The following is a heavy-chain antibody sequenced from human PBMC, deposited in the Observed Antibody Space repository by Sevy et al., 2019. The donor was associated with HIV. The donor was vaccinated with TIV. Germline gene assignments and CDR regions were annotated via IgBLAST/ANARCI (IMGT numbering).Heavy chain of an antibody. CDR2: ISGSGGST. D-gene: IGHD3-10*01. CDR3: AKDLAGGYYYGMDV. CDR1: GFTFSSYA. Sequence: GGSLRLSCAASGFTFSSYAMSWVRQAPGKGLEWVSAISGSGGSTYYADSVKGRFTTSRDNSKNTLYLQMNSLRAEDTAVYYCAKDLAGGYYYGMDVWGQGTTVTVSS. V-gene: IGHV3-23*01. J-gene: IGHJ6*02.